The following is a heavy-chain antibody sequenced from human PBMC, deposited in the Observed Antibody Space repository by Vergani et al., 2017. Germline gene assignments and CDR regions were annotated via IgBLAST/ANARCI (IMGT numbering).Heavy chain of an antibody. CDR1: GGSISSSNW. CDR2: IYHSGST. J-gene: IGHJ4*02. CDR3: ARGVLREGTEY. V-gene: IGHV4-4*02. Sequence: QVQLQESGPGLVKPSGTLSLTCAVSGGSISSSNWWSWVRQPPGKGLEWIGEIYHSGSTIYNPSLRSRVTISLDTSKNQFSLRLNSVTAADTAVYYCARGVLREGTEYWGQGTLVTVSS. D-gene: IGHD3-10*01.